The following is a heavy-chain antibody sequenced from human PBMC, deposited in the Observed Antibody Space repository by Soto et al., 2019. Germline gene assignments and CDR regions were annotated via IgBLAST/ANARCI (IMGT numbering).Heavy chain of an antibody. CDR2: IIPIFGTA. Sequence: ASVKVSCKASGGTFSSYAISWVRQAPGQGLEWMGGIIPIFGTANYAQKFQGRVTITADESTSTAYMELSSLRSEDTAVYYCAREHCGGDCPAFDYWGQGTLVTVSS. J-gene: IGHJ4*02. CDR1: GGTFSSYA. D-gene: IGHD2-21*02. CDR3: AREHCGGDCPAFDY. V-gene: IGHV1-69*13.